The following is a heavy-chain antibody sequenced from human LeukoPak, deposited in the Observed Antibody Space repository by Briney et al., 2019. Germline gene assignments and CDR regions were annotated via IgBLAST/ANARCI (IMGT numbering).Heavy chain of an antibody. CDR3: ASDVVVVVAATRVGDY. Sequence: PGGSLRLSCAASGFTFSSYAMHWVRQAPGKGLEWVAVISYDGSNKYYADSVKGRFTISRDNSKNTLYLQMNSLRAEATAVYYCASDVVVVVAATRVGDYWGQGTLVTVSS. V-gene: IGHV3-30*04. CDR2: ISYDGSNK. D-gene: IGHD2-15*01. J-gene: IGHJ4*02. CDR1: GFTFSSYA.